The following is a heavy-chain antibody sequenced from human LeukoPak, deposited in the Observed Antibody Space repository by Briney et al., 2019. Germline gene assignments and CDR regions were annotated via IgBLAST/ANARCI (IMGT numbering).Heavy chain of an antibody. CDR3: ARDSGNGSTIDY. D-gene: IGHD2-2*01. V-gene: IGHV3-48*01. CDR1: GFTFTTYT. J-gene: IGHJ4*02. CDR2: IRSSGSSI. Sequence: GGSLRLCCAASGFTFTTYTMNWVGQVPGRGLEWVSYIRSSGSSIFYADSVKGRFTVSRDNAKNSLYLQMNSLRAEDTALYYCARDSGNGSTIDYWGQGTLVTVSS.